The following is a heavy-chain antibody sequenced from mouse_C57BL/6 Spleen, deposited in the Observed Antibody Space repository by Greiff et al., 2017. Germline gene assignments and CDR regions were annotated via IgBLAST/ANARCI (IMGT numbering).Heavy chain of an antibody. CDR3: ASYGSSYDY. D-gene: IGHD1-1*01. Sequence: QVQLKQPGAELVRPGSSVKLSCKASGYTFTSYWMHWVKQRPIQGLEWIGNIDPSDSETHYNQKFKDKATLTVDKSSSTAYMQLSSLTSEDSAVYYCASYGSSYDYWGQGTTLTVSS. CDR1: GYTFTSYW. J-gene: IGHJ2*01. V-gene: IGHV1-52*01. CDR2: IDPSDSET.